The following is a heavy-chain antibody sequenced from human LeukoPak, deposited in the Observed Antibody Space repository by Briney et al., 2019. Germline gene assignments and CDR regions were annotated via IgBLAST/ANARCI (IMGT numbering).Heavy chain of an antibody. Sequence: SETLSLTCTVSGGSISSSSYYWGWIRQPPGKGLEWIGSIYYSGSTYYNPSLKSRVTMSVDTSKNQFSLKLSSVTAADTAVYYCARQGLTYYYGSGSSFVDYWGQGTLVTVSS. CDR1: GGSISSSSYY. CDR3: ARQGLTYYYGSGSSFVDY. J-gene: IGHJ4*02. D-gene: IGHD3-10*01. V-gene: IGHV4-39*01. CDR2: IYYSGST.